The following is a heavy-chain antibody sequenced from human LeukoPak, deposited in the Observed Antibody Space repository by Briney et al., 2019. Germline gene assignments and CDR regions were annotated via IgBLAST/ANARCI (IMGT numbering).Heavy chain of an antibody. D-gene: IGHD7-27*01. J-gene: IGHJ4*02. Sequence: GGTLRLSCAASGFTFSSYAMSWVRQAPGKGLEWISGISGSGGSTYYADSVKGRFTISRDNSKNTPYLQMNSLRVEDTAVYYCARDLAWGAFDYWGQGTLVTVSS. V-gene: IGHV3-23*01. CDR1: GFTFSSYA. CDR2: ISGSGGST. CDR3: ARDLAWGAFDY.